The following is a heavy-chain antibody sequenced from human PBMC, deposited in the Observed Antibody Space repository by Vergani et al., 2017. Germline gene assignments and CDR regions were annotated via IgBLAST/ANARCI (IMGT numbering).Heavy chain of an antibody. Sequence: QVQLVQSGAEVKKPGASVKVSCKASGYTFTSYYMHWVRQAPGQGLEWMGIINTSGGSTSYAQKFQGRVTMTRDTSTSTVYMELSSLRSDDTAVYYCARESSSPYYYYGMDVWGQGTTVTVSS. V-gene: IGHV1-46*01. CDR1: GYTFTSYY. D-gene: IGHD6-13*01. CDR2: INTSGGST. CDR3: ARESSSPYYYYGMDV. J-gene: IGHJ6*02.